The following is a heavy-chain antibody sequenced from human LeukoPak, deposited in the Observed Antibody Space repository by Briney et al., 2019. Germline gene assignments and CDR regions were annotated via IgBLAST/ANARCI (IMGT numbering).Heavy chain of an antibody. Sequence: PSETLSLTCTVSGGSISSSSYYWGWIRQPPGKGLEWIGSIYYNGSTYYNPSLKSRVTISVDTSKNQFSLKLSSVTAADTAVYYCATPGGYYDSSGYFKDYWGQGTLVTVSS. J-gene: IGHJ4*02. V-gene: IGHV4-39*01. D-gene: IGHD3-22*01. CDR3: ATPGGYYDSSGYFKDY. CDR2: IYYNGST. CDR1: GGSISSSSYY.